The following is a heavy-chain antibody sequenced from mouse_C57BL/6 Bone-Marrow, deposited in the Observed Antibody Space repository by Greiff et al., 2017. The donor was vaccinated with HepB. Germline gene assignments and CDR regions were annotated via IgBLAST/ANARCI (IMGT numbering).Heavy chain of an antibody. D-gene: IGHD4-1*01. V-gene: IGHV1-26*01. J-gene: IGHJ2*01. CDR2: INPNNGGT. CDR1: GYTFTDYY. CDR3: ARCTGYFDY. Sequence: EVQLQQSGPELVKPGASVKISCKASGYTFTDYYMNWVKQSHGKSLEWIGDINPNNGGTSYNQKFKGKATLTVDKSSSTAYMELRSLTSEDSAVYYCARCTGYFDYWGQGTTLTVSS.